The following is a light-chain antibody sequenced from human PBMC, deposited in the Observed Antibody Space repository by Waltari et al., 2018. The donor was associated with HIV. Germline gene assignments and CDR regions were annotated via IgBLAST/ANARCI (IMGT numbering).Light chain of an antibody. Sequence: QSGLTQPPSASGTPGQRVTIPCSGSSSNIGRNAVHWYQHLPGAAPRLLIYASNQRSSWVPDRFSGSKSGTSASLAISGLQSEDEADYYCAAWDDSLNGRYVFGTGTKVTVL. CDR1: SSNIGRNA. V-gene: IGLV1-44*01. CDR2: ASN. CDR3: AAWDDSLNGRYV. J-gene: IGLJ1*01.